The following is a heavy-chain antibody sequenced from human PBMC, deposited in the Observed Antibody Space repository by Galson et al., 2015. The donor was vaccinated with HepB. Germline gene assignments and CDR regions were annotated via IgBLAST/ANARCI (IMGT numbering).Heavy chain of an antibody. D-gene: IGHD5-18*01. CDR3: ARDMGDVDTAMTNRDDAFDI. CDR2: INSDGSST. J-gene: IGHJ3*02. V-gene: IGHV3-74*01. CDR1: GFTFSSYW. Sequence: SLRLSCAASGFTFSSYWMHWVRQAPGKGLVWVSRINSDGSSTSYADSVKGRFTISRDNAKNTLYLQMNSLRAEDTAVYYCARDMGDVDTAMTNRDDAFDIWGQGTMVTVSS.